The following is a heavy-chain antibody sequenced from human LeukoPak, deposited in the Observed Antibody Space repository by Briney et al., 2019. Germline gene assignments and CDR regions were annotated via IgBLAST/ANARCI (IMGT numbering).Heavy chain of an antibody. V-gene: IGHV4-34*01. J-gene: IGHJ6*02. Sequence: SETLSLTCAAYGWSFSGYYWRWIRQPPGQGLEWVWKIDPTGNTNYNPSLKSRFTLSVDTAKNSFSLKLSSLTAADTAVYYCARTESSSWYFYGMDVWGQETTVTVSS. CDR2: IDPTGNT. CDR1: GWSFSGYY. D-gene: IGHD6-13*01. CDR3: ARTESSSWYFYGMDV.